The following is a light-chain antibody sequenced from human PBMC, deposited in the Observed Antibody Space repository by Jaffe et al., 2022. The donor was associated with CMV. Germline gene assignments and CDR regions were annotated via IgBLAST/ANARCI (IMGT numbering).Light chain of an antibody. CDR3: QQSYNTPYA. V-gene: IGKV1-39*01. CDR1: QNINTY. CDR2: AAS. Sequence: DIQMTQSPSSLSASVGDRVTITCRASQNINTYLNWYQQKPGKAPKLLIYAASSLQSGVPSRFSGSGSGTDFILTISSLQPEDFATYVCQQSYNTPYAFGQGTKLEMK. J-gene: IGKJ2*01.